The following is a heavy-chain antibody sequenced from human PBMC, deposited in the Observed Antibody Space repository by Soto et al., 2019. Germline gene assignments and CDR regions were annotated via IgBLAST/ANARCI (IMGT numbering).Heavy chain of an antibody. Sequence: SVKVSCKASGGTFSSYAISWVRQAPGQGLEWMGGIIPIFGTANYAQKFQGRVTITADESTSTAYMELSSLRSEDTAVYYCARNGRSTVVTPSLGGYYYYGMDVWG. CDR1: GGTFSSYA. D-gene: IGHD4-17*01. CDR3: ARNGRSTVVTPSLGGYYYYGMDV. V-gene: IGHV1-69*13. CDR2: IIPIFGTA. J-gene: IGHJ6*02.